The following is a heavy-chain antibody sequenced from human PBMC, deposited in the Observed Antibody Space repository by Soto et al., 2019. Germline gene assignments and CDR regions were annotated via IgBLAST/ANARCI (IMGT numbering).Heavy chain of an antibody. J-gene: IGHJ6*02. D-gene: IGHD3-10*01. CDR1: GGSISSSSYY. CDR3: ARLYGSGSYSYYYYYGMDV. CDR2: IYYSGNI. Sequence: SETLSLTCTVSGGSISSSSYYWGWIRQPPGKGLEWIGTIYYSGNIYYNPSLKSRVTISVDTAKNQFSLKLSSVTAADTAVYYCARLYGSGSYSYYYYYGMDVWGQGTTVTVSS. V-gene: IGHV4-39*01.